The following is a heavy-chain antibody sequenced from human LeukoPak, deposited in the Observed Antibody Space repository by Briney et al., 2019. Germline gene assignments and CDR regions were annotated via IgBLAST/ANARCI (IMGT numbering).Heavy chain of an antibody. Sequence: SEALSLTCTVSGGSISSYYWSWIRQPAGKGLEWIGRIYTSGTTHYNPSLKSRVTMSVDTSKNQFSLKLSSVTAADTAVYYCARLSTVTTSFDYWGQGTLITVSS. V-gene: IGHV4-4*07. CDR2: IYTSGTT. D-gene: IGHD4-17*01. CDR1: GGSISSYY. J-gene: IGHJ4*02. CDR3: ARLSTVTTSFDY.